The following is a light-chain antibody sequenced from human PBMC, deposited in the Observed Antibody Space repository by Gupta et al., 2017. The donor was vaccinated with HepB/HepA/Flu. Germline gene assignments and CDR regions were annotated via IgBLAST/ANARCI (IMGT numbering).Light chain of an antibody. CDR1: QNVSSN. J-gene: IGKJ2*01. V-gene: IGKV3-15*01. CDR3: QQYKNWPPYT. Sequence: EIVMTQSPGTLSVSPGERATLSCRASQNVSSNLAWYQQKPGQAPRLLIYGASTRATGFPARFSGSGSGTDFTLTITSLQSEDFAVYYCQQYKNWPPYTFGKGTKLEIK. CDR2: GAS.